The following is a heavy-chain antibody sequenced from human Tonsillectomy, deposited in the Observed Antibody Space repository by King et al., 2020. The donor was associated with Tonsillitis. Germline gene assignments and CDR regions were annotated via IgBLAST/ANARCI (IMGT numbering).Heavy chain of an antibody. J-gene: IGHJ4*02. D-gene: IGHD3-22*01. CDR1: GGSISSYY. CDR2: IYYSGST. CDR3: ASTIRDVNYYDSSGYYFDY. Sequence: VQLQESGPRLVKPSETLSLTCTVSGGSISSYYWSWIRQPPGKGLEWIGYIYYSGSTNDNPSLKSRVTISVDTSKNKFSLKLSSVTAADTAVYYCASTIRDVNYYDSSGYYFDYWGQGTLVTVSS. V-gene: IGHV4-59*08.